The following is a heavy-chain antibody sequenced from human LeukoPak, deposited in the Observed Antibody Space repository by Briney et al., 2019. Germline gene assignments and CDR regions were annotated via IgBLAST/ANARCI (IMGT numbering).Heavy chain of an antibody. D-gene: IGHD2-21*01. J-gene: IGHJ3*02. CDR2: ISSSSSYM. Sequence: PGGSLRLSCAASGFTFSSYSMNWVRQAPGKGLEWVSAISSSSSYMYYADSVKGRFTISRDNAKNSLYLQMNSLRAEDTAVYYCARDILRPTDGLDAFDIWGQGTMVTVSS. V-gene: IGHV3-21*01. CDR1: GFTFSSYS. CDR3: ARDILRPTDGLDAFDI.